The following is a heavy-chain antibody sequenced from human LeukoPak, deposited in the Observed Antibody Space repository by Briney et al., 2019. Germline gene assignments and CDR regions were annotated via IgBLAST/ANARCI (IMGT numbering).Heavy chain of an antibody. CDR3: AKVGGGSYLFAYYFDY. V-gene: IGHV3-74*01. Sequence: GGSLRLSCAASGFTFSSCWMHWVRQAPGKGLVWVSRINSDGSSTSYADSVKGRFTISRDNAKNTLYLQMNSLRAEDTAVYYCAKVGGGSYLFAYYFDYWGQGTLVTVSS. D-gene: IGHD1-26*01. J-gene: IGHJ4*02. CDR1: GFTFSSCW. CDR2: INSDGSST.